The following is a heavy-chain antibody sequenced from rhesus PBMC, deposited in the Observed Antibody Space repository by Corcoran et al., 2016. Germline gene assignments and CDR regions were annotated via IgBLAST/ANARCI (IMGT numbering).Heavy chain of an antibody. CDR2: IKGNSGST. Sequence: QVQLQESGPGLVKPSETLSLTCAVSGGSFSSYWWSWIRQPPGKGLEWIGEIKGNSGSTNYNPARKSRVTISKDASKNQFSLKLSSVTAADTAVYYCARDSGGLDSWGQGVVVTVSS. CDR1: GGSFSSYW. V-gene: IGHV4-80*01. CDR3: ARDSGGLDS. D-gene: IGHD5-24*01. J-gene: IGHJ6*01.